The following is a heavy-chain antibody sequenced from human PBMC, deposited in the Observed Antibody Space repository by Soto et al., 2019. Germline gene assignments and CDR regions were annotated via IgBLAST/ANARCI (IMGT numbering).Heavy chain of an antibody. J-gene: IGHJ5*02. V-gene: IGHV3-21*01. D-gene: IGHD2-15*01. CDR3: ARDKREDMVVVVAARGLFDP. CDR2: ISSSSSYI. Sequence: GGSLRLSCAASGFTFSSYSMNWVRQAPGKGLEWVSSISSSSSYIYYADSVKGRFTISRDNAKNSLYLQMNSLRAEDTAVYYCARDKREDMVVVVAARGLFDPWGQGSLVTVSS. CDR1: GFTFSSYS.